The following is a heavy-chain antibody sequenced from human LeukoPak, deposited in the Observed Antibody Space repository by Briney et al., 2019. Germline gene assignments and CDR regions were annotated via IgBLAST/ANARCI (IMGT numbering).Heavy chain of an antibody. J-gene: IGHJ6*03. Sequence: ASVKVSCKASGYTFTGYYMHWVRQAPGQGLEWMGGIIPIFGTANYAQKFQGRVTITTDESTSTAYMELSSLRSEDTAVYYCARREGNYEPNYYYMDVWGKGTTVTVSS. D-gene: IGHD1-7*01. CDR3: ARREGNYEPNYYYMDV. CDR2: IIPIFGTA. V-gene: IGHV1-69*05. CDR1: GYTFTGYY.